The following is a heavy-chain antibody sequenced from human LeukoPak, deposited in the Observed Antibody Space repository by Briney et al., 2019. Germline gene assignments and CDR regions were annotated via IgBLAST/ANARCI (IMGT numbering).Heavy chain of an antibody. D-gene: IGHD1-1*01. Sequence: GGSLRLSCAASGFTFSSYSMNWVRQAPGKGLEWVSSISSSSSYIYYADSVKGRFTVSRDNAKNTLYLQMNSLRAEDTAVYYCAKRTRGALNYFDYWGQGTLVTVSS. CDR1: GFTFSSYS. J-gene: IGHJ4*02. CDR3: AKRTRGALNYFDY. V-gene: IGHV3-21*04. CDR2: ISSSSSYI.